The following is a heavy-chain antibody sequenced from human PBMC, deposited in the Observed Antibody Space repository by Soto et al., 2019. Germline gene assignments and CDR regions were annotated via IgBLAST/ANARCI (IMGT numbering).Heavy chain of an antibody. CDR3: AREDCSSTSCSQRLFAY. CDR2: IYYSGST. J-gene: IGHJ4*02. V-gene: IGHV4-31*03. Sequence: PSETLSLTCTVSGGSISSGGYYWSWIRQHPGKGLEWIGYIYYSGSTYYNPSLKSRVTISVDTSKNQFSLKLSSVTAADTAVYYCAREDCSSTSCSQRLFAYWGQGTLVTVSS. D-gene: IGHD2-2*01. CDR1: GGSISSGGYY.